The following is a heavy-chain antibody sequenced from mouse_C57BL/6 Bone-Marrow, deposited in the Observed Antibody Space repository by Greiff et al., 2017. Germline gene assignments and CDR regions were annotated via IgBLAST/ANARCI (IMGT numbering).Heavy chain of an antibody. Sequence: QVQLQQPGAELVMPGASVKLSCKASGYTFTSYWMHWVKQRPGQGLEWIGEIDPSDSYTNYNQQFKGKSTLTVDKSSSTAYMQLSSLTSEDSAVYYCAREDGYYYAMDYWGQGTSVTVSS. CDR2: IDPSDSYT. V-gene: IGHV1-69*01. CDR1: GYTFTSYW. D-gene: IGHD2-3*01. J-gene: IGHJ4*01. CDR3: AREDGYYYAMDY.